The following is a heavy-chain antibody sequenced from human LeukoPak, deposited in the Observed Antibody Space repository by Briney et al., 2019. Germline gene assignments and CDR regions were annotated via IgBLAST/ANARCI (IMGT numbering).Heavy chain of an antibody. CDR3: ARSYRYCSGGSCYSSFDP. V-gene: IGHV4-61*02. CDR2: IYTSGST. Sequence: SETLSLTCTVSGGSISSGSYYWSWIRQPAGKGLEWIGRIYTSGSTNYNPSLKSRVTISVDTSKNQFSLKLSSVTAADTAVYYCARSYRYCSGGSCYSSFDPWGQGTLVTVSS. D-gene: IGHD2-15*01. CDR1: GGSISSGSYY. J-gene: IGHJ5*02.